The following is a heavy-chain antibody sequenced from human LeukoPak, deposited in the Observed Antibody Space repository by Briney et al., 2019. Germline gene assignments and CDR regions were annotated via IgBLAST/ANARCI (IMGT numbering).Heavy chain of an antibody. Sequence: GGSLRPSCEASGFTFSSYWMSWVRQAPGKGLEWVANIKTDGSEKYYVDSVKGRFTISRDNSKNTLYLQMNSLRAEDTAVYYCAREGSSSSVYFDYWGQGTLVTVSS. CDR2: IKTDGSEK. CDR3: AREGSSSSVYFDY. D-gene: IGHD6-6*01. CDR1: GFTFSSYW. J-gene: IGHJ4*02. V-gene: IGHV3-7*03.